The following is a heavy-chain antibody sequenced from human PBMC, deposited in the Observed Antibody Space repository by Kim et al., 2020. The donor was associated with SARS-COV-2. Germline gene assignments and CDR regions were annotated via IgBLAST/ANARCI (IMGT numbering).Heavy chain of an antibody. D-gene: IGHD1-26*01. Sequence: NNTPPLRSQVTISVDTSKNQFSLKLSSVTAADTAVYYCARVTSGSYDAFDIWGQGTMVTVSS. V-gene: IGHV4-59*01. J-gene: IGHJ3*02. CDR3: ARVTSGSYDAFDI.